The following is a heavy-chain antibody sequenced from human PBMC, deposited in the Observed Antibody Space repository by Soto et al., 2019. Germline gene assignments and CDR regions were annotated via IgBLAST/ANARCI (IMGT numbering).Heavy chain of an antibody. J-gene: IGHJ4*02. CDR3: ARVGSGYDHFDY. CDR2: ISAYNGNT. V-gene: IGHV1-18*01. CDR1: GYSFTSYG. Sequence: ASVKVSCQASGYSFTSYGISWVRQAPGQGLEWMGWISAYNGNTNYAQKLQGRVTMTTDTSTSTAYMELRSLRSDDTAVYYCARVGSGYDHFDYWGQGTLVTVSS. D-gene: IGHD5-12*01.